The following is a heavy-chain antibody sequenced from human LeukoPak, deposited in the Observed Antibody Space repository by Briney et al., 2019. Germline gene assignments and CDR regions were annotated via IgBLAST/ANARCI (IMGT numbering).Heavy chain of an antibody. CDR2: ISSSGSTI. Sequence: GGSLRLSCAASGFTFSSYEMNWVRQAPGKGLEWDSYISSSGSTIYYADSVKGRFTISRDNAKNSLYLQMNSLRAEDTAVYYCARGIQLWSPWDYWGQGTLVTVSS. D-gene: IGHD5-18*01. V-gene: IGHV3-48*03. J-gene: IGHJ4*02. CDR3: ARGIQLWSPWDY. CDR1: GFTFSSYE.